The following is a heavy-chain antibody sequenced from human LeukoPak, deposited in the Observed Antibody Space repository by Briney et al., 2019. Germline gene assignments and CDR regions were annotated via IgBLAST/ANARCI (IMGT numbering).Heavy chain of an antibody. Sequence: PGESLKISCKGSGYSFTSYWIGWVRQMPGKGLEWMGIIYPGDSDTRYSPSFQGQVTITVDKSINTAYLQWSSLKASDTAMFYCARRTSTGEYSLDYWGQGTLVTVSS. J-gene: IGHJ4*02. D-gene: IGHD6-19*01. V-gene: IGHV5-51*01. CDR2: IYPGDSDT. CDR3: ARRTSTGEYSLDY. CDR1: GYSFTSYW.